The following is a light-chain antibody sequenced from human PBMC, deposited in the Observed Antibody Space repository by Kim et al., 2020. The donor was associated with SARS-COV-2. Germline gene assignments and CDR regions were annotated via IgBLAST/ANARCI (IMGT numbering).Light chain of an antibody. Sequence: QTATLTCPGNSNNIGNQGAAWLQQHQGHPPKLLSYRNNNRPSGISGRLSASRSGNTASLTITGLQPEDGADYYCSAWDSSLSAWVFGGGTKLTVL. CDR1: SNNIGNQG. V-gene: IGLV10-54*01. CDR3: SAWDSSLSAWV. CDR2: RNN. J-gene: IGLJ3*02.